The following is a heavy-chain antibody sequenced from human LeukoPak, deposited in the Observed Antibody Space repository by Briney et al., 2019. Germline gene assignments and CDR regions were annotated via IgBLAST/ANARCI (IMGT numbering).Heavy chain of an antibody. CDR1: GFTFSDDY. CDR3: ARGEEYSSSSGPVDY. Sequence: PGGSLRLSCAAYGFTFSDDYMSWLRQAPGKGLEGVSYISSRSNYTNYADSVKGRFTISRDNARHSLYLQMNSLRAEDTAVYYCARGEEYSSSSGPVDYWGQGALVTVSS. D-gene: IGHD6-6*01. CDR2: ISSRSNYT. V-gene: IGHV3-11*06. J-gene: IGHJ4*02.